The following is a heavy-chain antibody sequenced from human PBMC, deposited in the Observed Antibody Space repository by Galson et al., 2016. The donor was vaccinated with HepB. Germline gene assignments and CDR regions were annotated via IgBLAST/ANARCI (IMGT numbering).Heavy chain of an antibody. CDR3: ARAVHGSGSYWDK. CDR1: GFTFSSYA. D-gene: IGHD3-10*01. V-gene: IGHV3-30*04. CDR2: ISYDGSYE. Sequence: SLRLSCAASGFTFSSYAMHWVRQAPGKGLEWVAVISYDGSYESYAGAVTGRFTISRDNFKNTLYLHLNSLRAEETAVYYCARAVHGSGSYWDKWGQGTLVAVSS. J-gene: IGHJ4*02.